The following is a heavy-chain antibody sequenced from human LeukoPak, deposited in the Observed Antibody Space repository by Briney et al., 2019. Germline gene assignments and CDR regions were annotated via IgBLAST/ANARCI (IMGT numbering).Heavy chain of an antibody. CDR3: ARSNNDGNYLGVGFDY. CDR1: GYTFSSYA. CDR2: INTNTGNP. Sequence: ASVKVSCKASGYTFSSYAMNWVRQAPGQGLEWMGWINTNTGNPTYAQGFTGRFVFSLDTSVSTAYLQISSLQAEDTAVYYCARSNNDGNYLGVGFDYWGQGTLVAVSS. J-gene: IGHJ4*02. D-gene: IGHD3-22*01. V-gene: IGHV7-4-1*02.